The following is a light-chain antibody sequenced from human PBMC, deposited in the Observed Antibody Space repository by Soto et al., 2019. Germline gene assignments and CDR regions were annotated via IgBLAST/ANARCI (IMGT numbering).Light chain of an antibody. V-gene: IGLV2-14*01. CDR1: SSDVGGYNY. J-gene: IGLJ1*01. Sequence: QTALTQPASVSGSPAQSITISCTGTSSDVGGYNYVSWYQQHPGKAPKFMIYDVSNRPSGVANRFSGSKSGNTASLTISGLQAEDAADYYCSSYTTSNTRQIVFGTGTKVTVL. CDR3: SSYTTSNTRQIV. CDR2: DVS.